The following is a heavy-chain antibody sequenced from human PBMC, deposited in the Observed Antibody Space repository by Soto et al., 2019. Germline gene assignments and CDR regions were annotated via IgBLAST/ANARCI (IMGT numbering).Heavy chain of an antibody. CDR1: GGTFSSYA. Sequence: QVQLVQSGAAVKKPGSSVKVSCQASGGTFSSYAISWVRQAPGQGLEWMGGIIPIFGTANYAQNFQGRVTITAYESTSTAYMELSSLRSEDTAVYYCASGTVQPHSITHMDFWGQGTTVTVSS. V-gene: IGHV1-69*01. D-gene: IGHD1-26*01. J-gene: IGHJ6*02. CDR3: ASGTVQPHSITHMDF. CDR2: IIPIFGTA.